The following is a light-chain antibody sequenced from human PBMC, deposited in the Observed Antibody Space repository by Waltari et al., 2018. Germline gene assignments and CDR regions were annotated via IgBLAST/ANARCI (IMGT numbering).Light chain of an antibody. V-gene: IGLV2-14*01. CDR3: SSYTTSSTWV. CDR1: SSDVGGHNN. Sequence: QSALTQPASVSGSPGQSITISCTGTSSDVGGHNNVCWYPQHPGKAPKPMIYEVSNRPSGVSNRFSGSKSGNTASLTISGLQAEDEADYYCSSYTTSSTWVFGGGTKLTVL. J-gene: IGLJ3*02. CDR2: EVS.